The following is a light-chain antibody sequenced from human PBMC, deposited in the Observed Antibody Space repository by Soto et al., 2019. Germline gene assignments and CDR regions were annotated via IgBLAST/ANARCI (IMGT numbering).Light chain of an antibody. Sequence: EIVLTQSTGTMYLSPGERATLSCRASQSVSSSYLAWYQQKPGQAPRLLIYGSSSTATGIPDRFNGSGSGTDFTLTFSRLEPEDFAVYYCQQYGSSPRFTFGPGTKVDIK. CDR3: QQYGSSPRFT. V-gene: IGKV3-20*01. CDR1: QSVSSSY. J-gene: IGKJ3*01. CDR2: GSS.